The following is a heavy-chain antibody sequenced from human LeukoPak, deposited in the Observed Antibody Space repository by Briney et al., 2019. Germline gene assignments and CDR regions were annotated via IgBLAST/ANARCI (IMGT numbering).Heavy chain of an antibody. Sequence: SETLSLTCTVSGGSISSSTTYYWGWIRQPPGKGLEWIGGVYYSGSTYYNPSLKSRVTISVDTSKNQFSLKLRSVTAADTAVYYCARSREYFDSSGYYTLVDYWGQGTLVTVSS. CDR3: ARSREYFDSSGYYTLVDY. D-gene: IGHD3-22*01. CDR1: GGSISSSTTYY. CDR2: VYYSGST. V-gene: IGHV4-39*01. J-gene: IGHJ4*02.